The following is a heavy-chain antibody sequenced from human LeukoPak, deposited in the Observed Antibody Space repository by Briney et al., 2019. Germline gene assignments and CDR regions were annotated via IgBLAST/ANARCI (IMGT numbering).Heavy chain of an antibody. Sequence: KPSETLSLTCTVSGGSISSYYWNWIRQPVGKGLEWIGRIYTSGSTNYNPSLKSRVTMSVDTSKNQFSLKLISVTAADTAVYYCARAFSGSSPNWFDPWGQGILVTVSS. CDR1: GGSISSYY. J-gene: IGHJ5*02. CDR3: ARAFSGSSPNWFDP. V-gene: IGHV4-4*07. CDR2: IYTSGST. D-gene: IGHD1-26*01.